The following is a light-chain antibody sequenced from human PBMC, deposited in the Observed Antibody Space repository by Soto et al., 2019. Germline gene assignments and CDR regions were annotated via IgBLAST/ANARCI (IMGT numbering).Light chain of an antibody. J-gene: IGKJ1*01. V-gene: IGKV1-5*02. CDR2: DAS. Sequence: DIQMTQSPSTLSASVGERVTIICRASQSISTWLAWYQLKPGKAPKLLIYDASTLEGGVPSRFSGIGSGTEFTLTISGLQPDDFATYYCQHSWTFGQGTKV. CDR1: QSISTW. CDR3: QHSWT.